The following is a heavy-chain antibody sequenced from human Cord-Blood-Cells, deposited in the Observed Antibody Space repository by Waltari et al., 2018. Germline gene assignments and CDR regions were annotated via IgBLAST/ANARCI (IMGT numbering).Heavy chain of an antibody. D-gene: IGHD3-10*01. Sequence: QVQLVESGGGVVQPGRSLRLSCAASGFTFTTYGMPWVRQAPGKGLEWVAVISYDGSNKYYADSVKGRFTISRDNSKNTLYLQMNSLRAEDTAVYYCAKDPFGEADVDYWGQGTLVTVSS. CDR3: AKDPFGEADVDY. V-gene: IGHV3-30*18. CDR1: GFTFTTYG. CDR2: ISYDGSNK. J-gene: IGHJ4*02.